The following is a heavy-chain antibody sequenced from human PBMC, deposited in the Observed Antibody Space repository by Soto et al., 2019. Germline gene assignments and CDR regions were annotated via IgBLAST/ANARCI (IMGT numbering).Heavy chain of an antibody. V-gene: IGHV3-30-3*01. D-gene: IGHD3-3*01. J-gene: IGHJ6*02. CDR1: GFTFSSYA. CDR3: ARDRVRDFWSGFNGMDV. CDR2: ISYDGSNK. Sequence: QVQLVESGGGVVQPGRSLRLSCAASGFTFSSYAMHWVRQAPGKGLEWVAVISYDGSNKYYADSVKGRFTISRDNSKNTLYLQMNSLRAEDTAVYYCARDRVRDFWSGFNGMDVWGQGTTVTVSS.